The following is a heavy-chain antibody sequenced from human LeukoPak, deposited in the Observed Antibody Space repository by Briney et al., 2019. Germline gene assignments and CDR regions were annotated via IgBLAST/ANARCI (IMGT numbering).Heavy chain of an antibody. V-gene: IGHV4-59*01. J-gene: IGHJ4*02. CDR1: GGSISSYY. CDR3: ASTDYSSSLDY. Sequence: SETLSLTCTVSGGSISSYYWSWIRQPAGKGLEWIGYIYYSGSTNYNPSLKSRVTISVDTSKNQFSLKLSSVTAADTAVYYCASTDYSSSLDYWGQGTLVTVSS. D-gene: IGHD6-6*01. CDR2: IYYSGST.